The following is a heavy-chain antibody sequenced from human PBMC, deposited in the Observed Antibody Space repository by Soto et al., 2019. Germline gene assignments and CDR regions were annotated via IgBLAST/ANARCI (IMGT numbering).Heavy chain of an antibody. Sequence: ASVKVSCTASGDPLTDYALHWVRHAPATRLEWMGWINGGNGDTTHSQKFQGRVTITRDTSASTTYRELSSLRSEDTAVYYCARSMSDSSWKNNRFAPWGQGTLVTVSS. D-gene: IGHD6-13*01. V-gene: IGHV1-3*01. CDR2: INGGNGDT. J-gene: IGHJ5*02. CDR3: ARSMSDSSWKNNRFAP. CDR1: GDPLTDYA.